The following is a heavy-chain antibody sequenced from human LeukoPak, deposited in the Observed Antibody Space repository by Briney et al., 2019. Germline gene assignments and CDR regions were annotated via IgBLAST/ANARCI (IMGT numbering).Heavy chain of an antibody. CDR1: GGSISSYY. CDR3: GGESIAAASIDY. D-gene: IGHD6-13*01. J-gene: IGHJ4*02. V-gene: IGHV4-59*01. CDR2: IYYSGST. Sequence: SETLSLTCTVSGGSISSYYWSWIRQPPGKGLEGIGYIYYSGSTNYNPALKSRVTISVDTSKNQFSLKLSSVTAADTAVCYCGGESIAAASIDYWGQGTLVTVSS.